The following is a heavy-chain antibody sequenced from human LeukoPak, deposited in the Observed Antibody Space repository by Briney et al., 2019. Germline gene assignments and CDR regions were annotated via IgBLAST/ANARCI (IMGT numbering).Heavy chain of an antibody. CDR1: GYTFTGYY. CDR2: INPNSGGT. D-gene: IGHD2-8*01. Sequence: ASVRVSSKASGYTFTGYYMHWVRQAPGQGLEWMGWINPNSGGTNYAQKFQGRVTMTRDTSISTAYMELSRLRSDDTAVYYCARDRGGYAQYYFDYWGHGTLSSVSS. V-gene: IGHV1-2*02. CDR3: ARDRGGYAQYYFDY. J-gene: IGHJ4*01.